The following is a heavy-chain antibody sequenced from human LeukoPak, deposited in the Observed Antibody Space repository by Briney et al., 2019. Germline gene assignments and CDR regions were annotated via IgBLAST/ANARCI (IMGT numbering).Heavy chain of an antibody. CDR1: GFTFSSYA. V-gene: IGHV3-30-3*01. D-gene: IGHD2-2*01. J-gene: IGHJ4*02. CDR2: ISYDGSNK. Sequence: GGSLRLSCAAPGFTFSSYAMHWVRQAPGKGLEWVAVISYDGSNKYYADSVKGRFTISRDNSKNTLYLQMNSLRAEDTAVYYCASALVPAAIRNSPSDYWGQGTLVTVSS. CDR3: ASALVPAAIRNSPSDY.